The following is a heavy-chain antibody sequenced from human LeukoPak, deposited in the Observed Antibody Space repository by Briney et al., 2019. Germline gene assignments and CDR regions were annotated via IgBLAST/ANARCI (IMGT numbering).Heavy chain of an antibody. D-gene: IGHD3-10*01. V-gene: IGHV4-59*12. CDR1: GGSISSYY. Sequence: SGTLSLTCTVSGGSISSYYWSWIRQPPGKGLEWIGEISQNGTTNYHPSLKSRVTISVDKSKNQFSLKMSSVTAADTAVYYCARAPDYGSGLFYYGLDVWGQWTTVTVSS. CDR3: ARAPDYGSGLFYYGLDV. CDR2: ISQNGTT. J-gene: IGHJ6*02.